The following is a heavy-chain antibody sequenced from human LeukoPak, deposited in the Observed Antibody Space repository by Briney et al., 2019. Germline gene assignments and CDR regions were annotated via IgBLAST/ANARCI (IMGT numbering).Heavy chain of an antibody. CDR2: ISSSSSYI. J-gene: IGHJ5*02. V-gene: IGHV3-21*01. D-gene: IGHD6-13*01. CDR3: ARAGGAAAGLNWFDP. Sequence: GGSLRLSCAASGFTFSSYSMNWVRQAPGKGLEWVSSISSSSSYIYYADSVKGRFTISRDNAKNSLYLQMNSLRAEDTAVYYCARAGGAAAGLNWFDPWGQGTLVTVSS. CDR1: GFTFSSYS.